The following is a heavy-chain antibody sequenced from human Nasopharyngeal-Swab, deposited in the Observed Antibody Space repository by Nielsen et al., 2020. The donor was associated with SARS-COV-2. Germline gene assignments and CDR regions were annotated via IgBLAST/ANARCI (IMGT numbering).Heavy chain of an antibody. Sequence: ASVTVSCKASGYTLSNYAMYWVRQAPAQRPEFMGWINAGKGNTIYSQRFQGRVRISRDTSANTVYMELNRLRSEDTAVYYCARVPAVAASRIDYWGQGTLVTVSS. D-gene: IGHD6-19*01. V-gene: IGHV1-3*01. CDR3: ARVPAVAASRIDY. CDR2: INAGKGNT. J-gene: IGHJ4*02. CDR1: GYTLSNYA.